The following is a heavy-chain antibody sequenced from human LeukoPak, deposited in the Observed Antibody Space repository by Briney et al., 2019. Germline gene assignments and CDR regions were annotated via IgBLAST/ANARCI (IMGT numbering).Heavy chain of an antibody. V-gene: IGHV3-74*01. CDR2: INSDGTAT. J-gene: IGHJ5*02. CDR3: AIWFGELSGS. Sequence: GGSLRLSCAVSGFTFSTYWMHWVRQAPGKGLVWVSRINSDGTATHYADSVQGRFIISRDNAKNTLYLQMNSLRAEDTAVYYCAIWFGELSGSWGQGTLVTVSS. CDR1: GFTFSTYW. D-gene: IGHD3-10*01.